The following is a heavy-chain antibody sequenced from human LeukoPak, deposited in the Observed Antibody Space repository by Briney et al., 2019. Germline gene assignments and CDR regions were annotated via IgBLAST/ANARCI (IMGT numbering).Heavy chain of an antibody. V-gene: IGHV4-4*07. CDR2: IYNSESI. CDR1: GGSINGYY. J-gene: IGHJ5*02. D-gene: IGHD1-14*01. CDR3: ARDRSSRYTRDWFDP. Sequence: SETLSLTCTVSGGSINGYYWSWIRQPAGKGLEWIGRIYNSESINYNPSLKSRVTMSIDTSKNQFSLKLNSVTAADTAVYYCARDRSSRYTRDWFDPWGQGALVTVSS.